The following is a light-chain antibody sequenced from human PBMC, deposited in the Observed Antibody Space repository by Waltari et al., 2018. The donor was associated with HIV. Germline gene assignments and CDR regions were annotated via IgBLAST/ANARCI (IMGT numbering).Light chain of an antibody. CDR3: QAYDSSLRDPNCV. Sequence: QSVLTQPPSVSGAPGQRVTISCTGSSSNIGAGYGVYWYQHLPGTAPKHLIYGDPNRLTGVPDLFSGSKSGSAASLAITGLQAEDEADYYCQAYDSSLRDPNCVFGGGTKLTVL. V-gene: IGLV1-40*01. CDR1: SSNIGAGYG. CDR2: GDP. J-gene: IGLJ3*02.